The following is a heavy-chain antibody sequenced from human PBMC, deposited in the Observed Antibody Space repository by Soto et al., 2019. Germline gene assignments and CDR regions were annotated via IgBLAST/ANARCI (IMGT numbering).Heavy chain of an antibody. CDR1: GFTFSSYS. V-gene: IGHV3-7*03. D-gene: IGHD2-15*01. CDR2: IKQDGSEK. J-gene: IGHJ4*02. CDR3: AREIKGDFVGVAAARGSYFVY. Sequence: PGGSLRLSCAASGFTFSSYSMNWVRQAPGKGLEWVANIKQDGSEKYYVDSVKGRFTISRDNAKNSLYLQMNSLRAEDTAMYFWAREIKGDFVGVAAARGSYFVYCGQGPLVTVSS.